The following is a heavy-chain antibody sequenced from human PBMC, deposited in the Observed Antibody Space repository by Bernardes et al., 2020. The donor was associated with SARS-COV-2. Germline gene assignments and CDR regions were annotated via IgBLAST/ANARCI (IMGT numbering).Heavy chain of an antibody. D-gene: IGHD2-2*01. CDR1: GFTFSRYG. Sequence: GGSLSLSCAASGFTFSRYGMHWVRPAPGKGLEWVAVISYDGSNKYYADSVKGRFTISRDNSKNTLYLQMNSLRAEDTAVYYCAASLVVPAAIWGQGTLVTVSS. CDR2: ISYDGSNK. CDR3: AASLVVPAAI. V-gene: IGHV3-30*03. J-gene: IGHJ4*02.